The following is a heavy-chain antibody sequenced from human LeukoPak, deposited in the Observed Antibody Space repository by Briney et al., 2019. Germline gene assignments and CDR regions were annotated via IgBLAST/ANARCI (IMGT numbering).Heavy chain of an antibody. J-gene: IGHJ6*03. CDR1: GGSFSGYY. V-gene: IGHV4-59*10. D-gene: IGHD6-13*01. CDR3: ARTTEAHSWQTRYYSYYMDV. Sequence: PSETLSLTCAVYGGSFSGYYWSWIRQPAGKGLEWIGRIYTSGRTNYNPSLKSRVTMSVDTSKNQFSLKLSSVTAADTAVYYCARTTEAHSWQTRYYSYYMDVWGKGTTVTVSS. CDR2: IYTSGRT.